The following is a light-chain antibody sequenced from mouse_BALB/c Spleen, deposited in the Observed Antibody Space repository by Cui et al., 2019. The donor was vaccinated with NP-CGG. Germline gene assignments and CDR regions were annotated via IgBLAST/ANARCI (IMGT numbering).Light chain of an antibody. Sequence: QAVVTQESAPTTSPGETVTLTCRSSTGPVTTSNYANWVQEKPDHLFTGLIGGTNNRAPGVSARFSGSLIGDKAALTITGAQTEDEAIYFCVLWYSNHWVFGGGTKLTVL. CDR1: TGPVTTSNY. CDR3: VLWYSNHWV. V-gene: IGLV1*01. CDR2: GTN. J-gene: IGLJ1*01.